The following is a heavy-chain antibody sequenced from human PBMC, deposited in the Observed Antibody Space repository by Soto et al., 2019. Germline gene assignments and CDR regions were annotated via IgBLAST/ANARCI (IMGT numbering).Heavy chain of an antibody. CDR3: ARDYTYYGSGRTVDY. J-gene: IGHJ4*02. CDR2: IIPIFGTA. V-gene: IGHV1-69*01. CDR1: GCTCSSYA. Sequence: KVSCTASGCTCSSYAISWVRQAPGQGLEWMGGIIPIFGTANYAQKFQGRVTITADESTSTAYMELSSLRSEDTAVYYCARDYTYYGSGRTVDYWCKGNLATGSS. D-gene: IGHD3-10*01.